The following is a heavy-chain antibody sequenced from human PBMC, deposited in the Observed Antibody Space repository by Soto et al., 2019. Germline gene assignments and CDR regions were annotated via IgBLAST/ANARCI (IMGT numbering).Heavy chain of an antibody. V-gene: IGHV1-69*13. Sequence: SVKVSCKASGGTFSSYAISWVRQAPGQGLEWMGGIIPIFGTANYAQKFQGRVTITADESTSTAYMELSSLRSEDTAVYYCARGYPGDCSGGSCYRGSWFDTWRQRTLVTVSS. D-gene: IGHD2-15*01. CDR1: GGTFSSYA. J-gene: IGHJ5*02. CDR3: ARGYPGDCSGGSCYRGSWFDT. CDR2: IIPIFGTA.